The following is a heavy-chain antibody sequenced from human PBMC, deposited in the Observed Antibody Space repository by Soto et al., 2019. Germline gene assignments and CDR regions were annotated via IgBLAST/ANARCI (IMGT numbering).Heavy chain of an antibody. D-gene: IGHD2-2*01. CDR3: AGQSMHDIVVGPAAMNWFDP. CDR1: GGTFISYA. V-gene: IGHV1-69*01. Sequence: QVQLVQSGAEVKKPGSSVKVSCKASGGTFISYAIIWVLQAPGQGLEWMGGIIPIFGTANYAQKFQGRVTITADESTSTAYMELSSLRSEDTAVYYWAGQSMHDIVVGPAAMNWFDPWGQGTLVTVSS. CDR2: IIPIFGTA. J-gene: IGHJ5*02.